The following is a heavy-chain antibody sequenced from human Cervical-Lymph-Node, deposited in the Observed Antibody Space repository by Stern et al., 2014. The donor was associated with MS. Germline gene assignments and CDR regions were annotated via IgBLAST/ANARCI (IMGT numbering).Heavy chain of an antibody. CDR2: IIPICGVT. Sequence: QVQLVQSGAEVKKPGSSVTVSCTASGGTFNNYAINWVRQAPGQGLEWMGGIIPICGVTHYDQKFQGRVPFKADKSMVTAYMQLSSLRSEDTAIYFCARDGSYEDYGDHATSMLDHWGQGTLVTVSS. V-gene: IGHV1-69*17. D-gene: IGHD4-17*01. CDR3: ARDGSYEDYGDHATSMLDH. CDR1: GGTFNNYA. J-gene: IGHJ4*02.